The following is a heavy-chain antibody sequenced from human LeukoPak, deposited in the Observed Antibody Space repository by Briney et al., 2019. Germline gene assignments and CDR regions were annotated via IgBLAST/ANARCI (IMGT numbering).Heavy chain of an antibody. CDR1: GYSFTSYW. CDR2: IYPGDSDT. CDR3: SRPDYYDSSGYPPDAFDI. Sequence: GESLKISCKGSGYSFTSYWIGWVRQMPGKGLEWMGIIYPGDSDTRYSPSFQGQVTISADKSISTAYLQWSSLKASDTAMYYCSRPDYYDSSGYPPDAFDIWGQGTMVTVSS. J-gene: IGHJ3*02. D-gene: IGHD3-22*01. V-gene: IGHV5-51*01.